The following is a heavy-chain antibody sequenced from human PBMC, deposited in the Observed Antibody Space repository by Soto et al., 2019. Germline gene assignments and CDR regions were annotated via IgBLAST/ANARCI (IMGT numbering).Heavy chain of an antibody. V-gene: IGHV3-74*01. J-gene: IGHJ6*02. CDR2: IRADGSIT. CDR3: ARGLRGYYGMDV. CDR1: DFAFIPSG. Sequence: EVQLVESGAGLVRLGGPRSLPVAPLDFAFIPSGCPGFRQPQGKGLVWVSRIRADGSITNHAESVRGRFTISRDNAKNTVYLQMNSLRAEDTAVYYCARGLRGYYGMDVWGQGTTVTVSS.